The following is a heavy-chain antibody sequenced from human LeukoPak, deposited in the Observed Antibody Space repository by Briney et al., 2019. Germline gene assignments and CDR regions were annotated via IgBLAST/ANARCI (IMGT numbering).Heavy chain of an antibody. V-gene: IGHV1-69*13. CDR3: AKHIVVVVAATGHYYYYGMDV. CDR1: GYTFTSYY. D-gene: IGHD2-15*01. J-gene: IGHJ6*02. CDR2: IIPIFGTA. Sequence: RASVKVSCKASGYTFTSYYMHWVRQAPGQGLEWMGGIIPIFGTANYAQKFQGRVTITADESTSTAYMELSSLRSEDTAVYYCAKHIVVVVAATGHYYYYGMDVWGQGTTVTVSS.